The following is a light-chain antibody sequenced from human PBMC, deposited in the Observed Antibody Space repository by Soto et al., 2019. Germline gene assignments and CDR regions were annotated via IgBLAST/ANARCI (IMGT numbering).Light chain of an antibody. V-gene: IGKV1-39*01. J-gene: IGKJ1*01. CDR3: QQSYSTPPT. CDR2: AAS. Sequence: DLQMTQSPSTLSGSVGDSVTIXXRASQSISSYLNWYQQKPGKAPKVXIYAASSLQSGVPSRFSGSGSGTDFTLTISSLQPEDFATYYCQQSYSTPPTFGQGTKVDIK. CDR1: QSISSY.